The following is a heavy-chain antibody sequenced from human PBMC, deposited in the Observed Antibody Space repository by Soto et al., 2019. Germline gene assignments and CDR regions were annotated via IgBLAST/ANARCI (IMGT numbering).Heavy chain of an antibody. J-gene: IGHJ5*02. Sequence: PSETLSLTCTFSRSSIIGYYWTWIRQSPERGLEWIGYIHYSRSANYNPSLNSRLTMSVDRSKSQFSMKLASVTAADTAVYYCAMGVGGSALNWLDPCGQGTLVTVSS. V-gene: IGHV4-59*12. CDR2: IHYSRSA. CDR1: RSSIIGYY. D-gene: IGHD2-15*01. CDR3: AMGVGGSALNWLDP.